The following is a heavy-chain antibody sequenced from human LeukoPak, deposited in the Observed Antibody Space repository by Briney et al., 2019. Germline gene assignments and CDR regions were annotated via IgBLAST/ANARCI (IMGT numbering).Heavy chain of an antibody. CDR2: IIPVYGTA. D-gene: IGHD2-2*01. Sequence: SVKVCCQASVGTFSSYAISWVGPAPGRALDWVGGIIPVYGTANHAQKCQGYVTTTTDGSTSTAYIEMSSLCSEDRSVCSAACAWFHRLKGENSISTSCFPYFDYWGQGTLVTVSS. V-gene: IGHV1-69*05. J-gene: IGHJ4*02. CDR1: VGTFSSYA. CDR3: ACAWFHRLKGENSISTSCFPYFDY.